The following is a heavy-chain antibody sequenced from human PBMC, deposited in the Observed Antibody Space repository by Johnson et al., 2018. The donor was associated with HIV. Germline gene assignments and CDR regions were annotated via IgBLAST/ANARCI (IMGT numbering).Heavy chain of an antibody. CDR1: GLSFSSYG. V-gene: IGHV3-30*03. CDR2: ISYDGNNK. J-gene: IGHJ3*02. Sequence: QVKLVESGGGVVQPGKSLTLSCVGSGLSFSSYGMYWVRQAPGKGLEWVAVISYDGNNKHYADSAKGRFTISRDNSRNTLYLQMGSLRPEDMAVYYCARASAFDIWGQGTMVTVSP. CDR3: ARASAFDI.